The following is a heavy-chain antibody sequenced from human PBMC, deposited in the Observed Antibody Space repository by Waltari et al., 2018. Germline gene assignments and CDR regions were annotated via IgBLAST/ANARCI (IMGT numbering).Heavy chain of an antibody. Sequence: EVQLLQSGGGLVQLGGSLRLSCAASGFTFSSYEMNWVRQAPGKGLEWVSAISGSGGSTYYADSVKGRFTISRDNSKNTLYLQMNSLRAEDTAVYYCARDGRDSSGYYRPDYWGQGTLVTVSS. CDR3: ARDGRDSSGYYRPDY. CDR1: GFTFSSYE. J-gene: IGHJ4*02. V-gene: IGHV3-23*01. D-gene: IGHD3-22*01. CDR2: ISGSGGST.